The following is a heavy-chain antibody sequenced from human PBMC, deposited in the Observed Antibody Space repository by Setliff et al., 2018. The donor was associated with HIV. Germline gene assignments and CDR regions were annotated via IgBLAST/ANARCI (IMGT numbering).Heavy chain of an antibody. Sequence: SETLSLTCSVSGASVSSSSYYWGWIRQPPGKGLEWIGTIYYSGNTYYNPSLKSRVTISADTSKNEFFLKLTSVTAADTAVYYCARQPGYSSGWYFTASGFDPWGQGTLVTVSS. V-gene: IGHV4-39*01. D-gene: IGHD6-19*01. J-gene: IGHJ5*02. CDR3: ARQPGYSSGWYFTASGFDP. CDR2: IYYSGNT. CDR1: GASVSSSSYY.